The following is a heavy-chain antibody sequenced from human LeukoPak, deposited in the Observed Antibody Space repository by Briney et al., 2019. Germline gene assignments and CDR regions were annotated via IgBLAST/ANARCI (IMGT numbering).Heavy chain of an antibody. Sequence: LAGGSLRLSCAASGFTFSSYAMSWVRQAPGKGLEWVSAISGSGGSTYYADSVKGRFTISRDNAKNSLYLQMNSLRAEDTAVYFCARRRYNWNAIDYWGQGTLVTVSS. J-gene: IGHJ4*02. CDR2: ISGSGGST. CDR3: ARRRYNWNAIDY. CDR1: GFTFSSYA. V-gene: IGHV3-23*01. D-gene: IGHD1-20*01.